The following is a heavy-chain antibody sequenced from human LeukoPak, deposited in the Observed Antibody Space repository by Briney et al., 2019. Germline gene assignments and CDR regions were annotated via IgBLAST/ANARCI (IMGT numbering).Heavy chain of an antibody. CDR2: INAGNGNT. CDR3: AREGVAAAEFDY. D-gene: IGHD2-15*01. Sequence: ASVKVSCKASGYTFTSYAMHWVRQAPGQRLEWMGWINAGNGNTKYSQKFQGRVTITRDTSASTAYMELSSLRSEDTAVYYCAREGVAAAEFDYWDQGTLVTVSS. J-gene: IGHJ4*02. V-gene: IGHV1-3*01. CDR1: GYTFTSYA.